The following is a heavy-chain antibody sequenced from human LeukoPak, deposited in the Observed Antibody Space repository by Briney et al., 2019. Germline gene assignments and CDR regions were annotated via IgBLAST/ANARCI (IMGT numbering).Heavy chain of an antibody. CDR1: GFTFRTYA. CDR3: VKDKDIVVVPSAIDF. V-gene: IGHV3-23*01. J-gene: IGHJ4*02. CDR2: ISGSGDRT. Sequence: GGSLRLSCVASGFTFRTYAMTWVRQGPGKGLEWVSAISGSGDRTFYADSVKGRFTISRHNSKNTLFLQMNSLRAEDTAIYYCVKDKDIVVVPSAIDFWGQGTLVTVSS. D-gene: IGHD2-2*02.